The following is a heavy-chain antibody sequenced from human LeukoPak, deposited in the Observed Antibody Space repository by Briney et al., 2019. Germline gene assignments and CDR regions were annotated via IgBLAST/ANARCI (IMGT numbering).Heavy chain of an antibody. CDR3: AKLGATWGAGNDAFDI. CDR2: FDPEDAET. V-gene: IGHV1-24*01. CDR1: GHTLTELS. Sequence: ASVKVSCKVSGHTLTELSMHWVRQAPAKGLEWLGGFDPEDAETVYAQKFQGRLTMTEDTSTDTAYMELSSLRFEDTAIYYCAKLGATWGAGNDAFDIWGQGTLVTISS. D-gene: IGHD7-27*01. J-gene: IGHJ3*02.